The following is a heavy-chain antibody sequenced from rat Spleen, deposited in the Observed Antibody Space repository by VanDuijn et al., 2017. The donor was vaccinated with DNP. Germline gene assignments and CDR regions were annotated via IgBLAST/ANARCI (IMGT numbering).Heavy chain of an antibody. D-gene: IGHD1-11*01. J-gene: IGHJ3*01. CDR3: AKGGDYGGFAY. CDR2: MWNDGDT. CDR1: GFSLTNYH. Sequence: QVQLKESGPGLVQPSQTLSLTCTVSGFSLTNYHVHWVRQPPGKGLEWMGVMWNDGDTSYNSALKSRLSISRDTSTSQVFLQMNSLQTADTATYYCAKGGDYGGFAYWGQGTLVTVSS. V-gene: IGHV2-32*01.